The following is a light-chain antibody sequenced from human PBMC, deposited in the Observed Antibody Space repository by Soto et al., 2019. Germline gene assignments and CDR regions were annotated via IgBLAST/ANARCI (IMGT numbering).Light chain of an antibody. CDR3: QQFDNRPPVT. CDR2: DAS. V-gene: IGKV3-15*01. Sequence: EIGMTQSPATLSVSPGERATLSCRASQSVKSNLACYQQKPGQPPTLLIYDASTRATGIPARFSGSGSGTEFTLTISSLQSEDFAVYYCQQFDNRPPVTFGQGTRLEIK. CDR1: QSVKSN. J-gene: IGKJ5*01.